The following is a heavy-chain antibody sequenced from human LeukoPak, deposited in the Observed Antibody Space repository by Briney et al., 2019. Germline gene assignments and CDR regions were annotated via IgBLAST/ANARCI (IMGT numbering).Heavy chain of an antibody. CDR3: ARESWYLDL. CDR1: GFTFSKYW. Sequence: GGSLRLSCAASGFTFSKYWMTWVRHPPAKGQELVANIKHDGSEYYYVDPVKSRFTFSRDNANDTVYRQMRSLRAEDTAVYYCARESWYLDLWGRGTLVTVSS. J-gene: IGHJ2*01. V-gene: IGHV3-7*03. CDR2: IKHDGSEY.